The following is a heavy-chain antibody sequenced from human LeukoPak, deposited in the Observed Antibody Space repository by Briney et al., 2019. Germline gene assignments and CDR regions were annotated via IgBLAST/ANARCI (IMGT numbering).Heavy chain of an antibody. CDR2: IYTSGST. D-gene: IGHD7-27*01. Sequence: SQTLSLTCTVSGGSLSSGSYYWSWVRQPAGKGLEWIGRIYTSGSTNYNPSLKSRVTISVDTSKNQFSLKLSSVTAADTAVYYCARDRTKLGITYYFDYWGQGTLVTVSS. V-gene: IGHV4-61*02. CDR3: ARDRTKLGITYYFDY. CDR1: GGSLSSGSYY. J-gene: IGHJ4*02.